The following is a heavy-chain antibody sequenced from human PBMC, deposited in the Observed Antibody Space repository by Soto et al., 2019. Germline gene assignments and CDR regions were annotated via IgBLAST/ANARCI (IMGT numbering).Heavy chain of an antibody. D-gene: IGHD2-2*01. CDR2: MNPNSGNT. J-gene: IGHJ6*03. Sequence: ASVKVSCKASGYTFTGYYMHWVRQAPGQGLEWMGWMNPNSGNTGYAQKFQGRVTMTRNTSISTAYMELSSLRSEDTAVYYCARALYCSSTSCPGYYYYMDVWGKGTTVTVSS. CDR1: GYTFTGYY. V-gene: IGHV1-8*02. CDR3: ARALYCSSTSCPGYYYYMDV.